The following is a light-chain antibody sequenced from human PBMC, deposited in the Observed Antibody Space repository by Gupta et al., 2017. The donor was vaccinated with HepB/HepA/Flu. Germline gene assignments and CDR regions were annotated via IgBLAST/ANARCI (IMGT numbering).Light chain of an antibody. J-gene: IGLJ2*01. CDR2: DRN. Sequence: SSELTQDPAVSVALGQTVRITCQGDSLRRFYASWYQQKPGQAPVLVIYDRNNRPSGIPDRFAGSSSVNTASLTITGAQAEDEADYYCNSRDGSGNYLVFGGGTKLTVL. CDR3: NSRDGSGNYLV. V-gene: IGLV3-19*01. CDR1: SLRRFY.